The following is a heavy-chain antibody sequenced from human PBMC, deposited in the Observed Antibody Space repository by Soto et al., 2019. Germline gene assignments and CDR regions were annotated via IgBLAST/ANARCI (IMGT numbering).Heavy chain of an antibody. D-gene: IGHD5-18*01. Sequence: SETLSLTCTVSGGSISSSSYYWGWIRQPPGKGLEWIGSIYYSGSTYYNPSLKSRVTISVDTSKNQFSLKLSSVTAADTAVYYCARGGLYSYGPTLDYWGQGTLVTSPQ. J-gene: IGHJ4*02. V-gene: IGHV4-39*01. CDR2: IYYSGST. CDR3: ARGGLYSYGPTLDY. CDR1: GGSISSSSYY.